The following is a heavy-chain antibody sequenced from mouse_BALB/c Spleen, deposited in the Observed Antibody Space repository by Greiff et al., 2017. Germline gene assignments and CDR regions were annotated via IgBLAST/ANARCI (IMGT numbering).Heavy chain of an antibody. CDR2: ISSGGST. Sequence: EVKVVESGGGLVKPGGSLKLSCAASGFTFSSYAMSWVRQTPEKRLEWVASISSGGSTYYPDSVKGRFTISRDNARNILYLQMSSLRSEDTAMYYCARGRDSLDYWGQGTTLTVSS. CDR1: GFTFSSYA. V-gene: IGHV5-6-5*01. CDR3: ARGRDSLDY. J-gene: IGHJ2*01.